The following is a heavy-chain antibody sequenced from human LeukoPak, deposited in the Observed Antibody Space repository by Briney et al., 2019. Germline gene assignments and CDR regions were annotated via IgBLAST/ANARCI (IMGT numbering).Heavy chain of an antibody. CDR2: IIPIFGTA. CDR1: GGTFSSYA. J-gene: IGHJ6*02. D-gene: IGHD2-15*01. CDR3: ALTYCSGGSCYSGDYYGMDV. Sequence: SVKVSCKASGGTFSSYAISWVRQAPGQGLEWMGGIIPIFGTANYAQKFQGGVTITADESTSTAYMELSSLRSEDTAVYYCALTYCSGGSCYSGDYYGMDVWGQGTTVTVSS. V-gene: IGHV1-69*13.